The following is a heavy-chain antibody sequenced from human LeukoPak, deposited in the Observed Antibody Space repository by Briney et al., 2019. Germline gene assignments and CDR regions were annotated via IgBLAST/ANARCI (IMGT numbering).Heavy chain of an antibody. Sequence: GESLKISCRGSAYSFTTYWIGWVRQMPGKGLEWMGIIYPGDSDTRYSPSFQGQVTISADKSISTAYLQWSSLKASDTAMYYCARSGYCSGTSCPPWWFDPWGQGTLVTVSS. CDR1: AYSFTTYW. CDR2: IYPGDSDT. V-gene: IGHV5-51*01. CDR3: ARSGYCSGTSCPPWWFDP. D-gene: IGHD2-2*03. J-gene: IGHJ5*02.